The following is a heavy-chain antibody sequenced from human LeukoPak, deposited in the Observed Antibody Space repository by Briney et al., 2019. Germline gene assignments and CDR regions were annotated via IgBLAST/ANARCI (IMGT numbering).Heavy chain of an antibody. Sequence: SGGSLRLSCAASGFTSDDYSMPWVRQSPGKGLEWLSGLGWNGDIIDYADSVKGRFTISRDNAKNSLYLQMDSLKTEDTALYYCAKGSLIAASGTLFDFWGQGTRVTVSS. V-gene: IGHV3-9*02. CDR1: GFTSDDYS. D-gene: IGHD6-13*01. CDR2: LGWNGDII. CDR3: AKGSLIAASGTLFDF. J-gene: IGHJ4*02.